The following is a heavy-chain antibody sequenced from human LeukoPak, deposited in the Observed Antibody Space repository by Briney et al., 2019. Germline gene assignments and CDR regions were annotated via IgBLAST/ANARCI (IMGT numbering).Heavy chain of an antibody. Sequence: GESLRISCKGSGYSFTSYRISWVRQMPGKGLEWIGRIDPSDSYTNYSPSFQGHVTISADKSISTAYLQWSSLKASDTAMYYCARQDIAAANGFDPWGQGTLVTVSS. CDR3: ARQDIAAANGFDP. D-gene: IGHD6-13*01. J-gene: IGHJ5*02. V-gene: IGHV5-10-1*01. CDR2: IDPSDSYT. CDR1: GYSFTSYR.